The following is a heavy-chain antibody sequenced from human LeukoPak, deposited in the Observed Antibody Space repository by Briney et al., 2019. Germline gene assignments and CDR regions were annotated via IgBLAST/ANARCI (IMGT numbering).Heavy chain of an antibody. V-gene: IGHV4-38-2*02. Sequence: SETLSLTCTVSGYSISSGYYWGWIRQPPGKGLEWIGSIYHSGSTYYNPSLKSRVTISVDTSKNQLSLKLNSVTAADTAVYYCAALSGSYEVDYWGQGTLVTVSS. D-gene: IGHD1-26*01. CDR1: GYSISSGYY. CDR2: IYHSGST. CDR3: AALSGSYEVDY. J-gene: IGHJ4*02.